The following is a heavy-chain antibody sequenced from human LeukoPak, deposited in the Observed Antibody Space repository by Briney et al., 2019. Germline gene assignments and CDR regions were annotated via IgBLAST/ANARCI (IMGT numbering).Heavy chain of an antibody. J-gene: IGHJ4*02. Sequence: GESLKISCKASGYSFSTYWIGWVRQMPGKGLEWMGVIYPDDSYTRYSPSFQGQVTISADKSISTAYLQWNSLKASDTAIYYCARHDQDVDTALISLDYWGQGTLVTVST. D-gene: IGHD5-18*01. V-gene: IGHV5-51*01. CDR1: GYSFSTYW. CDR2: IYPDDSYT. CDR3: ARHDQDVDTALISLDY.